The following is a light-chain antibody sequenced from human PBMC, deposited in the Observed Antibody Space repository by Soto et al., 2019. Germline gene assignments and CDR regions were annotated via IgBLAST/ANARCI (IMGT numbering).Light chain of an antibody. CDR1: QSVLYSSNNKNY. Sequence: DIVMTQSPDSLTVSLGERATINCKSSQSVLYSSNNKNYLAWFQQKPGQPPKLLIYLASTRESGVPDRFSGRGSGTDFTLTISSLQAEDVALYYCQQYYSTPLTFGGGTKVEIK. V-gene: IGKV4-1*01. J-gene: IGKJ4*01. CDR2: LAS. CDR3: QQYYSTPLT.